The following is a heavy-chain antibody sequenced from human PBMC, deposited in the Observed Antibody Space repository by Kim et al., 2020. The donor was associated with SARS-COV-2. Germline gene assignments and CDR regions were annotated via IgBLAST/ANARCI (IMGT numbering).Heavy chain of an antibody. V-gene: IGHV3-33*01. J-gene: IGHJ6*02. D-gene: IGHD3-16*01. Sequence: GGSLRLSCAASGFTFSSYGMHWVRQAPGKGLEWVAVIWYDGSNKYYADSVKGRFTISRDNSKNTLYLQMNSLRAEDTAVYYCARGFVGDGYNKLDVWGQGTTVTVSS. CDR3: ARGFVGDGYNKLDV. CDR1: GFTFSSYG. CDR2: IWYDGSNK.